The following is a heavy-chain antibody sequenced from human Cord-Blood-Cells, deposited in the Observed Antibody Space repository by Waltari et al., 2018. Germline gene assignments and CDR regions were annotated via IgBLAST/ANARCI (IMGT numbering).Heavy chain of an antibody. J-gene: IGHJ3*02. CDR2: IYHSAST. Sequence: QVQLQESGPGLVKPSGTLSLTCAVSGGSISSSNWWSWVRKPPGQVLEWIGEIYHSASTNYNPALKSRVTISVDKSKNQFSLKLSSVTAADTAVYYCASLVDYYDSSGYSDAFDIWGQGTMVTVSS. CDR1: GGSISSSNW. D-gene: IGHD3-22*01. V-gene: IGHV4-4*02. CDR3: ASLVDYYDSSGYSDAFDI.